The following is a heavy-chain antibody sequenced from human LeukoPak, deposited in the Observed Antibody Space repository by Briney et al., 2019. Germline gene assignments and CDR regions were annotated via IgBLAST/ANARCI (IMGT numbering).Heavy chain of an antibody. Sequence: GGSLRLSCAASGFIFSDYGMSWVRQAPGKGLEWVSAISGSGGSTYYADSVKGRFTISRDNSKNTLYLQMNSLRAEDTAVYYCAKVESYYYDSRGAFDIWGQGTMVTVSS. J-gene: IGHJ3*02. CDR1: GFIFSDYG. D-gene: IGHD3-22*01. V-gene: IGHV3-23*01. CDR2: ISGSGGST. CDR3: AKVESYYYDSRGAFDI.